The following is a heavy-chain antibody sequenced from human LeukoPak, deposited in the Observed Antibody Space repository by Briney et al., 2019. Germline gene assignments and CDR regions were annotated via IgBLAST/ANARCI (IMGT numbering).Heavy chain of an antibody. CDR3: ARWRTGYYYDSSGYYWFDP. J-gene: IGHJ5*02. CDR2: INQSGST. CDR1: GGSFSGYY. D-gene: IGHD3-22*01. Sequence: PSETLSLNCAVYGGSFSGYYWSWVRQPPGKGLEWIGEINQSGSTNYNPSLKSRVTISVDTSKNQFSLKLSSATAADTAVYYCARWRTGYYYDSSGYYWFDPWGQGTLVTVSS. V-gene: IGHV4-34*01.